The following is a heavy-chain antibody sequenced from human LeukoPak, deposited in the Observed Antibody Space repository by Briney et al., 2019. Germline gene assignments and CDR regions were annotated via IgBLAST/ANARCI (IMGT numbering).Heavy chain of an antibody. Sequence: GGSLRLSCAASGFTVNSNYISWVRQAPGKGLEWVSAISGSGGSTYYADSVKGRFTISRDNSKNTLYLQMNSLRAEDTAVYYCAKFPYSSSWYGAFDIWGQGAMVTVSS. J-gene: IGHJ3*02. CDR1: GFTVNSNY. D-gene: IGHD6-13*01. CDR3: AKFPYSSSWYGAFDI. CDR2: ISGSGGST. V-gene: IGHV3-23*01.